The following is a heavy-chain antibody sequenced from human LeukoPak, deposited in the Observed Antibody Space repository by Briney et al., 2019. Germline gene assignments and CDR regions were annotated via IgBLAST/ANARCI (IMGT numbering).Heavy chain of an antibody. Sequence: SETLSLTCTVSGGSITSRTYPWGWIRQPPGKGLECIGTIDYSGITYYNPSLKSRVTISVDTSKNQFSLKLSSVTAADTAVYYCASSVRYYDSSGQLDYWGQGTLATVSS. D-gene: IGHD3-22*01. CDR2: IDYSGIT. J-gene: IGHJ4*02. CDR1: GGSITSRTYP. V-gene: IGHV4-39*01. CDR3: ASSVRYYDSSGQLDY.